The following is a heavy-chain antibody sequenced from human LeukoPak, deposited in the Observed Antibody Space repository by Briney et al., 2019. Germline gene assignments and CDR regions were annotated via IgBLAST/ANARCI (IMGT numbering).Heavy chain of an antibody. CDR2: IYSGGST. D-gene: IGHD3-22*01. Sequence: AGGSLRLSCAASGFTVSSNYMSWVRQAPGKGLEWVSVIYSGGSTYYADSVKGRFTISRDNSKNTLYLQMNSLRAEDTAVYYCARGERYYYDSSRAFDIWGQGTMVTVSS. V-gene: IGHV3-66*01. CDR1: GFTVSSNY. CDR3: ARGERYYYDSSRAFDI. J-gene: IGHJ3*02.